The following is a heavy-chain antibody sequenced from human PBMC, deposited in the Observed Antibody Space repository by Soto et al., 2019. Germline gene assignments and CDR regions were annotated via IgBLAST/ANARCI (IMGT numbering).Heavy chain of an antibody. D-gene: IGHD1-7*01. CDR3: AKDITGTTSDYYYGMDV. V-gene: IGHV3-43*01. CDR1: GFTFDDYT. J-gene: IGHJ6*02. Sequence: PVGSLRLSCAASGFTFDDYTMHWVRQAPGKGLEWVSLISWDGGSTYYADSVKGRFTISRDNSKNSLYLQMNSLRTEDTALYYCAKDITGTTSDYYYGMDVWGQGTTVTVSS. CDR2: ISWDGGST.